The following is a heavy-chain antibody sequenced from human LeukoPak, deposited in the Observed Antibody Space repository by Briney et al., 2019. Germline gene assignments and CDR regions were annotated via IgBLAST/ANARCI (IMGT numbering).Heavy chain of an antibody. V-gene: IGHV1-18*01. CDR3: ASGYSSSSQDAFDI. J-gene: IGHJ3*02. Sequence: ASVKVSCKASGYTFTSYGISWVRQAPGQGLEWMGWISAYNGNTNYAQKLQGRVTMTTDTSTSTAYMEPRSLRSDDTAVYYCASGYSSSSQDAFDIWGQGTMVTVSS. D-gene: IGHD6-6*01. CDR2: ISAYNGNT. CDR1: GYTFTSYG.